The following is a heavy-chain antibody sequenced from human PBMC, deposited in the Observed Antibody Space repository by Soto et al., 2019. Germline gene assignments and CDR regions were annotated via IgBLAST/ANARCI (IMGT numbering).Heavy chain of an antibody. CDR3: ASEHGWVEAADY. CDR1: GFTFSSYA. CDR2: ISYDGSNK. V-gene: IGHV3-30-3*01. J-gene: IGHJ4*02. Sequence: QVQLVESGGGVVQPGRSLRLSCAASGFTFSSYAMHWVRQAPGKGLEWVAVISYDGSNKYYADSVKGRFTISGDNSKNTMYLQMNSLRAEDTAVYYCASEHGWVEAADYWGQGTLVTVSS. D-gene: IGHD6-19*01.